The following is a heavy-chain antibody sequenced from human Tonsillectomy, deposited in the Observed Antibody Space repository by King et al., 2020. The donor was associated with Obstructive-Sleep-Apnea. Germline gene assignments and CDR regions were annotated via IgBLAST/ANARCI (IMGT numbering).Heavy chain of an antibody. CDR3: ARATYYYDSSGYYYYFDY. Sequence: VQLQESGPGLVKPSQTLSLTCTVSGGSISSGGYYLSWIRQHPGKGLEWIGYIYYSGSTYYNPSLKSRVTISVDTSKNQFSLKLSSVTAADTAVYYCARATYYYDSSGYYYYFDYWGQGTLVTVSS. CDR2: IYYSGST. D-gene: IGHD3-22*01. V-gene: IGHV4-31*03. CDR1: GGSISSGGYY. J-gene: IGHJ4*02.